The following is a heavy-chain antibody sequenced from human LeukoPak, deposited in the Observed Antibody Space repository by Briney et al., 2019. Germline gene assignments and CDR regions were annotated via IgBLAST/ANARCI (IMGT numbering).Heavy chain of an antibody. CDR2: INPDSGDT. Sequence: GASVKVSCKASGYTFTGYNIHWVRQAPGQGLEGMGWINPDSGDTLYGQNFQGRITLTRDPAITTAHLDVSSLTADDPAGYYCTKTVYNRNDDYGGRGTPVTVSS. CDR1: GYTFTGYN. J-gene: IGHJ4*02. D-gene: IGHD1-1*01. V-gene: IGHV1-2*02. CDR3: TKTVYNRNDDY.